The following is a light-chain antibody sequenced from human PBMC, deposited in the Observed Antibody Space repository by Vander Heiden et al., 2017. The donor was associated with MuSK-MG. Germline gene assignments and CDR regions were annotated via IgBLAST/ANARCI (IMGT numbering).Light chain of an antibody. J-gene: IGKJ1*01. CDR1: QTISSW. Sequence: DIQMTQSPSTLSASVGDRVTITCRASQTISSWLAWYQQKPGKAPKLLIYMASTLESGVPSRFSGSGSGTEFTLTISSLQPDDFATYFCQQYNTYSAWTFVQGTKVAI. CDR2: MAS. CDR3: QQYNTYSAWT. V-gene: IGKV1-5*03.